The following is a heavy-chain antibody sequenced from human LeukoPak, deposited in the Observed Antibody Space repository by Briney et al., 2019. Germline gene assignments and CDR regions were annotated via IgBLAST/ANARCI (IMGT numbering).Heavy chain of an antibody. CDR3: ARRITMVRGYRGPFDY. J-gene: IGHJ4*02. CDR1: GYTLTELS. D-gene: IGHD3-10*01. Sequence: ASVKVSCKVSGYTLTELSMHWVRQAPGKGLEWMGGFDPEDGETIYAQKFQGRVTMTEDTSTDTAYMELSSLRSEDTAVYYCARRITMVRGYRGPFDYWGQGTLVTVSS. CDR2: FDPEDGET. V-gene: IGHV1-24*01.